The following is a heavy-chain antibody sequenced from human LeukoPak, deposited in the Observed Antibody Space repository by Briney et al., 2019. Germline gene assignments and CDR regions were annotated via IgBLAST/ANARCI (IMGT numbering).Heavy chain of an antibody. J-gene: IGHJ3*02. CDR2: ISSSGSTI. D-gene: IGHD2-15*01. CDR3: AKAYCSGGSCYRDAFDI. V-gene: IGHV3-11*01. Sequence: GGSLRLSCAASGFTFSDYYMSWIRQAPGKGLEWVSYISSSGSTIYYADSVKGRFTISRDNAKNSLYLQMNSLRAEDTALYYCAKAYCSGGSCYRDAFDIWGQGTMVTVSS. CDR1: GFTFSDYY.